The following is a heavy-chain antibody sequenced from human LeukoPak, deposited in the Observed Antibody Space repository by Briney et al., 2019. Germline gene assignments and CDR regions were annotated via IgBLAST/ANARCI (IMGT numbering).Heavy chain of an antibody. D-gene: IGHD2-2*01. CDR2: IRYDGSNK. J-gene: IGHJ4*02. Sequence: GGSLRLSCAASGFTFSSYGMHWVRQAPGKGLEWVAFIRYDGSNKYYADSVKGRFTISRDNSKNTLYLQMNSLRAEDTAVYYCAKDDCSSTSCYPRGFDYWGQGTLVTVSS. V-gene: IGHV3-30*02. CDR1: GFTFSSYG. CDR3: AKDDCSSTSCYPRGFDY.